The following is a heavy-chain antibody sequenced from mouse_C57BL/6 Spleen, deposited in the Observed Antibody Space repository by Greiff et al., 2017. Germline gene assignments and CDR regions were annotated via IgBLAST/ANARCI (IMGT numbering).Heavy chain of an antibody. V-gene: IGHV1-82*01. D-gene: IGHD3-3*01. CDR3: ARGTRYFDV. CDR2: IYPGDGDT. J-gene: IGHJ1*03. Sequence: QVQLQQSGPELVQPGASVKISCKASGYAFSSSWMNWVKQRPGKGLEWIGRIYPGDGDTNYNGKFKGKATLTADKSSSTAYMQLSSLTSEDSAVYFCARGTRYFDVWGTGTTVTVSS. CDR1: GYAFSSSW.